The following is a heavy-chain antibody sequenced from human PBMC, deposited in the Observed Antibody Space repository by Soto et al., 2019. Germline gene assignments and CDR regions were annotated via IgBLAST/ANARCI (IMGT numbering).Heavy chain of an antibody. CDR3: ARDLWGYCGTDCYPLDV. CDR2: MYNTGST. J-gene: IGHJ6*02. V-gene: IGHV4-59*01. Sequence: QVQLQESGPGLVKPSETLSLTCTVSGGTISRYYGRWIRQPPGKGLEWIGYMYNTGSTVYNPSFKSRVTISVDTSKNQFSLKLNSVTAADTAVYYCARDLWGYCGTDCYPLDVWGQGTTVTVSS. CDR1: GGTISRYY. D-gene: IGHD2-21*02.